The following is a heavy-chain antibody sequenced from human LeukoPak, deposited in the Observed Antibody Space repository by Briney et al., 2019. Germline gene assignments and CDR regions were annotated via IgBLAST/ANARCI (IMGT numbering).Heavy chain of an antibody. J-gene: IGHJ6*03. CDR3: ARYPLDYDFWSGYLSGYMDV. D-gene: IGHD3-3*01. CDR2: INHSGST. V-gene: IGHV4-34*01. Sequence: PSETLSLTCAVYGGSFSGYYWSWIRQPPGKGLEWIGEINHSGSTNYNPSLKSRVTISVGTSKNQFSLKLSSVTAADTAVYYCARYPLDYDFWSGYLSGYMDVWGKGTTVTVSS. CDR1: GGSFSGYY.